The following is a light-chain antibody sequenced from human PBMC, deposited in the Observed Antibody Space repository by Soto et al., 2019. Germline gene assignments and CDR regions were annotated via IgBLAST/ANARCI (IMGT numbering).Light chain of an antibody. CDR2: GAS. V-gene: IGKV1-9*01. Sequence: DIQLTQSPSFLSASVGDRVTISCRASQGISDYLAWYQQKPGKAPKLLIYGASTLQSGVPARFSGSASGTEFTLTISSLQPEDFATYFCQQFNAYPLTFGGGTKLEIK. CDR3: QQFNAYPLT. CDR1: QGISDY. J-gene: IGKJ4*01.